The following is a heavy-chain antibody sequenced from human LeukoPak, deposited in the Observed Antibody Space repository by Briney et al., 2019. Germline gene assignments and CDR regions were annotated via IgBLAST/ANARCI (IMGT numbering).Heavy chain of an antibody. Sequence: ASVKVSCKASGYRFRNHGISWVRQAPGQGLEWMGWIGADSGDTHGDTHYAEKLQGRVTMTTDTSTDTAYMDLRSLTSDDTAVYYCARGSSPYNWYFDLWGRGTLITVSS. CDR1: GYRFRNHG. CDR2: IGADSGDTHGDT. J-gene: IGHJ2*01. V-gene: IGHV1-18*01. D-gene: IGHD4-11*01. CDR3: ARGSSPYNWYFDL.